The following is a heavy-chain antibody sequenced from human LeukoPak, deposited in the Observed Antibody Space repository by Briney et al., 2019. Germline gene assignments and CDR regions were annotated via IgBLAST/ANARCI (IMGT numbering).Heavy chain of an antibody. CDR1: GGSFSGYH. CDR3: ARVARWVDY. Sequence: SETPSLTCAVYGGSFSGYHWSWIRQPPGKGLGWIGEINHSGSTNYNPSLKSRVTISVDTSKNQFSLKLSSVTAADTAVYYCARVARWVDYWGQGTLVTVSS. CDR2: INHSGST. V-gene: IGHV4-34*01. J-gene: IGHJ4*02. D-gene: IGHD4-23*01.